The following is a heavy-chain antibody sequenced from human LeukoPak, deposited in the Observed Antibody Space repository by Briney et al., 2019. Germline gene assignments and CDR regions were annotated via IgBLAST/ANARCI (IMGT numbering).Heavy chain of an antibody. V-gene: IGHV4-61*01. Sequence: SETLSLTCTVSGGSISSGSYYWSWIRQPPGKGLEWIGYIYYSGSTNYNPSLKSRITISVDTSKNQFSLKLSSVTAADTAVYYCARVGATNFDYWGQGTLVTVSS. J-gene: IGHJ4*02. D-gene: IGHD1-26*01. CDR3: ARVGATNFDY. CDR1: GGSISSGSYY. CDR2: IYYSGST.